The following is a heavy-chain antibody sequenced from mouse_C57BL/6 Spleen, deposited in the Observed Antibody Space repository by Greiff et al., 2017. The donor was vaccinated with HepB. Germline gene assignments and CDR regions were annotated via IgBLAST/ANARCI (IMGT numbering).Heavy chain of an antibody. D-gene: IGHD1-1*01. V-gene: IGHV1-22*01. CDR3: ARLYYYGSSPNV. Sequence: EVQVVESGPELVKPGASVKMSCKASGYTFTDYNMHWVKQSHGKSLEWIGYINPNNGGTSYNQKFKGKATLTVNKSSSTAYMELRSLTSEDSAVYYCARLYYYGSSPNVWGTGTTVTVSS. CDR1: GYTFTDYN. CDR2: INPNNGGT. J-gene: IGHJ1*03.